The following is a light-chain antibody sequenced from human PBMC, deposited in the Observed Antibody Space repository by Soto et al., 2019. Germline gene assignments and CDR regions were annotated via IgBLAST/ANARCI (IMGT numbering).Light chain of an antibody. Sequence: QSVLTQPPSVSAAPGQTVTISCSGSSSNIGNNYVSWYQQLPGTAPKLLIYENNKRPSGIPDRFSGSKSGTSATLGITGLQTGDEADYYCGTWGSTLSAGGVFGPGTKLTVL. CDR2: ENN. CDR3: GTWGSTLSAGGV. V-gene: IGLV1-51*01. J-gene: IGLJ1*01. CDR1: SSNIGNNY.